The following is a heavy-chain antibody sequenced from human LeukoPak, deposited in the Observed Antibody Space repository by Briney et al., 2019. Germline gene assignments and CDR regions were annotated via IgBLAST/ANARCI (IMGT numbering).Heavy chain of an antibody. D-gene: IGHD3-10*01. CDR3: ARDLVGNYGSGSYYSPFDY. V-gene: IGHV1-69*05. J-gene: IGHJ4*02. CDR2: IIPIFGTA. Sequence: VASVKVSCKASGGTFSTYAINWVRQAPGQGLEWMGGIIPIFGTANYAQKFQGRVTITTDESTSTAYMELSSLRSEDTAVYYCARDLVGNYGSGSYYSPFDYWGQGTLVTVSS. CDR1: GGTFSTYA.